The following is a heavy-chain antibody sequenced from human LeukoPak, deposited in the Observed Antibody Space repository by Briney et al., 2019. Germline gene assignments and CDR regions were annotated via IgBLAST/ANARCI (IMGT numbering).Heavy chain of an antibody. D-gene: IGHD6-19*01. CDR1: GYTFTSYG. CDR2: ISAYNGNT. V-gene: IGHV1-18*04. Sequence: ASVKVSCRASGYTFTSYGISWVRQAPGQGLEWMGWISAYNGNTNFAQNLQGRVTMTTDTSTSTAYMELRSLRSDDTAVYYCARDQGLGLWGMDVWGQGTTVTVSS. J-gene: IGHJ6*02. CDR3: ARDQGLGLWGMDV.